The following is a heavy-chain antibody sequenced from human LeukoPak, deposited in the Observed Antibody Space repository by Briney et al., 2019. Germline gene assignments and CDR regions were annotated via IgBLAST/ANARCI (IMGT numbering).Heavy chain of an antibody. D-gene: IGHD6-13*01. J-gene: IGHJ4*02. CDR2: IWYDGSNK. CDR1: GFTFSSYG. Sequence: PGGSLRLSCAASGFTFSSYGMHWVRQAPGKGLEWVAVIWYDGSNKYYADSVKGRFTISRDNSKNTLYLQMNSLRAEDTAVYYCARDTDSWYREYYFDYWGQGTLVTVSS. CDR3: ARDTDSWYREYYFDY. V-gene: IGHV3-33*01.